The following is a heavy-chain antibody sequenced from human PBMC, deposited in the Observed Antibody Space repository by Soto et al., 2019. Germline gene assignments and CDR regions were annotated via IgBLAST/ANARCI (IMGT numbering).Heavy chain of an antibody. CDR1: GGSISSGVNY. CDR3: ARDSGLDYYYGMDV. V-gene: IGHV4-30-4*01. J-gene: IGHJ6*02. D-gene: IGHD3-10*01. Sequence: SETLSLTCTVSGGSISSGVNYWSWIRQPPGKGLEWIGYIYYSGSTYYNPSLKSRVTISVDTSKNQFSLKLSSVTAADTAVYYCARDSGLDYYYGMDVWGQGTTVTVSS. CDR2: IYYSGST.